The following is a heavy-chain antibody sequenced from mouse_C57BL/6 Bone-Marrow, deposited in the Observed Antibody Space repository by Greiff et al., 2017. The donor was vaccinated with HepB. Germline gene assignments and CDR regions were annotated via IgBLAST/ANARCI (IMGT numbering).Heavy chain of an antibody. CDR2: ISNGGGST. V-gene: IGHV5-12*01. CDR3: AGSYYGCYLDY. Sequence: EVQLVESGGGLVQPGGSLKLSCAASGFTFSDYDMSWVRQTPEKRLEWVACISNGGGSTYYPDTVKGRFTISRDNAKNTLYLQMSRLKSKDTAMYYCAGSYYGCYLDYWGQGTTLTVSS. J-gene: IGHJ2*01. D-gene: IGHD1-1*01. CDR1: GFTFSDYD.